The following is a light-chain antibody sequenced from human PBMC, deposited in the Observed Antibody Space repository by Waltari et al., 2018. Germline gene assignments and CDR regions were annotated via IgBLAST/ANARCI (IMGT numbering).Light chain of an antibody. J-gene: IGLJ2*01. CDR1: SLRSYY. V-gene: IGLV3-19*01. Sequence: SSELTQDPAVSVALGQTVRITCQGDSLRSYYASWYQQKPGQAPVLVIYGKNNRPSGIPDRFSGSSSGNTACLTITGAQAEDEADYYCNSRDSSGNHVVFGGGTKLTVL. CDR3: NSRDSSGNHVV. CDR2: GKN.